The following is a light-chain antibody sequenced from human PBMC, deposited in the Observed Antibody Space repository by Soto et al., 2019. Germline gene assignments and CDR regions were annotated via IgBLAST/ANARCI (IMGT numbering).Light chain of an antibody. V-gene: IGKV1-5*03. CDR1: QTISSW. CDR3: QHDNSYSGA. J-gene: IGKJ1*01. Sequence: DIQMTQSPSTLSGHKRDRVTITCRASQTISSWLAWYQQKPGKAPKLLIYKASTLKSGVPSRFSGSGSGTEFTLTISSLRPDDFATYYCQHDNSYSGAFGQGTKVDVK. CDR2: KAS.